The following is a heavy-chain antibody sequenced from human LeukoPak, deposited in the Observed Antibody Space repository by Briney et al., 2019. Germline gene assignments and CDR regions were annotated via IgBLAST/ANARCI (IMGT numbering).Heavy chain of an antibody. CDR1: GFTFSSYG. CDR2: IWYDGSNK. Sequence: PGGSLRLSCAASGFTFSSYGMHWVRQAPGKGLEWVAVIWYDGSNKYYADSVKSRFTISRDNSKNTLYLQMNSLRAEDTAVYYCARDVRDGYNRGAFDIWGQGTMVTVSS. D-gene: IGHD5-12*01. J-gene: IGHJ3*02. CDR3: ARDVRDGYNRGAFDI. V-gene: IGHV3-33*01.